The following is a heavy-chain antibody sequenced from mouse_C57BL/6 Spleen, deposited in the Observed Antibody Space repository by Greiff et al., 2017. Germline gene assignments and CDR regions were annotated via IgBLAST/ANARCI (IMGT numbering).Heavy chain of an antibody. CDR3: ARTTVDAMDY. CDR1: GYTFTSSW. J-gene: IGHJ4*01. V-gene: IGHV1-69*01. D-gene: IGHD2-12*01. Sequence: QVQLKQSGAELVMPGASVKLSCKASGYTFTSSWMHWVKQRPGQGLEWIGGIDPSDSYTNYNQKFKGKTTLTVDKSSSSAYMQLSILTAENSAVYYCARTTVDAMDYWGQGTSVTVSS. CDR2: IDPSDSYT.